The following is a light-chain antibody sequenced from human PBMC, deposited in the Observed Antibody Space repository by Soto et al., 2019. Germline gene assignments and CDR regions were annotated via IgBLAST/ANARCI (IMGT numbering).Light chain of an antibody. CDR1: QGISSA. CDR2: DAS. V-gene: IGKV1-13*02. J-gene: IGKJ3*01. CDR3: QQFNSYPPFT. Sequence: AIQLTQSPSSLSASVGDRVTITCRASQGISSALAWYQQKPGKAPKLLLYDASSLESGVPSRFSSSGSGTDFPLTISSLQPEDFATYYCQQFNSYPPFTFGPGTKVDI.